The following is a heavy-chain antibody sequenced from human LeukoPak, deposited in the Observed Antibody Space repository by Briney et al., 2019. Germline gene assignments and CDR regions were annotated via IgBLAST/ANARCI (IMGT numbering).Heavy chain of an antibody. CDR2: MNPNSGNT. D-gene: IGHD6-13*01. CDR3: ARGLRREQQLLRAFDD. V-gene: IGHV1-8*01. J-gene: IGHJ4*02. Sequence: GASVKVSCKASGYTFTSYDINWVRRATGQGLGWMGWMNPNSGNTGYAQKFQGRVSMTNNTSISTAYMELSSLRSEDTAVYYCARGLRREQQLLRAFDDWGQGTLVTVSS. CDR1: GYTFTSYD.